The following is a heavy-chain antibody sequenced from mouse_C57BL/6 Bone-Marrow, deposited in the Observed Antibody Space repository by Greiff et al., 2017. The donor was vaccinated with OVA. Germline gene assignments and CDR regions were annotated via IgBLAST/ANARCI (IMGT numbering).Heavy chain of an antibody. Sequence: VHVKQSGAELVKPGASVKLSCTASGFNIKDYYMHWVKQRTEQGLEWIGRIDPEDGETKYAPKFQGKATITADTSSNTAYLQLSSLTSEDTAVYYCARWYYGSSHLFDYWGQGTTLTVSS. J-gene: IGHJ2*01. CDR1: GFNIKDYY. CDR2: IDPEDGET. D-gene: IGHD1-1*01. V-gene: IGHV14-2*01. CDR3: ARWYYGSSHLFDY.